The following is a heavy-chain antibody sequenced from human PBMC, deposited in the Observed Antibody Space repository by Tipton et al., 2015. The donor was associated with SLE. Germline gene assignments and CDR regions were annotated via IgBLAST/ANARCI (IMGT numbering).Heavy chain of an antibody. D-gene: IGHD2-21*01. V-gene: IGHV1-2*02. Sequence: QVQLVQSGAEVKKPGASVKVSCKASGYTFTGYSMHWVRQAPGQGLEWMGWINPNSGGANYAQKFQGRVTMTRDTSTSTVYMELSSLRSEDTAVYYCARGTHIVVVIASFDYWGQGTLVTVSS. CDR2: INPNSGGA. CDR1: GYTFTGYS. CDR3: ARGTHIVVVIASFDY. J-gene: IGHJ4*02.